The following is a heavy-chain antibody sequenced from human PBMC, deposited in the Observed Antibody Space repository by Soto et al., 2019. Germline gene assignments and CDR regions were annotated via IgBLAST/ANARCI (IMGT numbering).Heavy chain of an antibody. CDR3: ARVGAYDYVWGSYRNEGFDY. Sequence: GASVKVSCKASGYTFTSYGISWVRQAPGQGLEWMGWISAYNGNTNYAQKQQGRVTMTTDTSTSTAYMELRSLRSDDTAVYYFARVGAYDYVWGSYRNEGFDYWGQGTLVTVSS. CDR1: GYTFTSYG. V-gene: IGHV1-18*01. CDR2: ISAYNGNT. J-gene: IGHJ4*02. D-gene: IGHD3-16*02.